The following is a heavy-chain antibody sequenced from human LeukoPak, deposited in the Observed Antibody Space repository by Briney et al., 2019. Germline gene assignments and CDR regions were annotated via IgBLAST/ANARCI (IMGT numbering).Heavy chain of an antibody. CDR1: GFTFSSYG. CDR2: IRYDGSNQ. V-gene: IGHV3-30*02. J-gene: IGHJ4*02. Sequence: GESLRLSCAASGFTFSSYGMHWVRQAPGKGLEWVAFIRYDGSNQYYADSVKGRFTISRDNSKNTLYLQMNSLRAEDMALYYCAKRRSLNMVGGAVDYWGQGTPVTVSS. CDR3: AKRRSLNMVGGAVDY. D-gene: IGHD2-15*01.